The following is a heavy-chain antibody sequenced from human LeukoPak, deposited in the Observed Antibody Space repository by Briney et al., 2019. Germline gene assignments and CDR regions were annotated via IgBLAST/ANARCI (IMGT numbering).Heavy chain of an antibody. V-gene: IGHV1-69*06. J-gene: IGHJ4*02. CDR1: GGTFSSYA. CDR3: ARDLTDYYGSGSSPFDY. CDR2: IIPIFGKA. D-gene: IGHD3-10*01. Sequence: ASVKVSCKASGGTFSSYAISWVRQAPGQGLEWMGGIIPIFGKANYAQKFQGRVTITADKSTSTAYMELSSLRSEDTAVYYCARDLTDYYGSGSSPFDYWGQGTLVTVSS.